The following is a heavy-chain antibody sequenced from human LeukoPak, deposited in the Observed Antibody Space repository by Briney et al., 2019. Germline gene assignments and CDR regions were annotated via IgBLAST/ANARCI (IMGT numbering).Heavy chain of an antibody. CDR1: GYTFTSYF. Sequence: GASVKVSCKASGYTFTSYFMHWVRQAPGQGLEWMGIINPSGGSTSYAQKFQGRVSMTRDTSTSTVYMELSSLRSEDTAVYYCARAIFGVVGIFDYWGQGTLVTVSS. CDR2: INPSGGST. CDR3: ARAIFGVVGIFDY. D-gene: IGHD3-3*01. V-gene: IGHV1-46*03. J-gene: IGHJ4*02.